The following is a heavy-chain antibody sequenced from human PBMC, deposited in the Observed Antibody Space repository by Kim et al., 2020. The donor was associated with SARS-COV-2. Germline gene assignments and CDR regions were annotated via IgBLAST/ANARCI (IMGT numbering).Heavy chain of an antibody. D-gene: IGHD4-17*01. J-gene: IGHJ4*02. V-gene: IGHV1-18*01. CDR3: ARGAYGDVSFDY. Sequence: KYGQKVQGRVIMTIDTSTNTAYMELWSLRYDDTAMYYCARGAYGDVSFDYWGQGTLVTVSS.